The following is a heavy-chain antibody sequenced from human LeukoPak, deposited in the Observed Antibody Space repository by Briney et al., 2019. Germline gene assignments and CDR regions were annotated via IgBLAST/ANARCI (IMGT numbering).Heavy chain of an antibody. V-gene: IGHV1-8*01. J-gene: IGHJ3*02. CDR1: GYTFTSYD. D-gene: IGHD3-3*01. Sequence: ASVKVSCKASGYTFTSYDINWVRQATGQGLEWMGWMNPNSGNTGYAQKFQGRVTMTRNTSISTAYMELSSLRSDDTAVYYCARVWELRFLEWLFIGYAFDIWGQGTMVTVSS. CDR2: MNPNSGNT. CDR3: ARVWELRFLEWLFIGYAFDI.